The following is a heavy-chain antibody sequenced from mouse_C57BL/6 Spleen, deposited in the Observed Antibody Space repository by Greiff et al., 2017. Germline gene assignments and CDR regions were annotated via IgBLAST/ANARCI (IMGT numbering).Heavy chain of an antibody. CDR2: LSSGSSTI. V-gene: IGHV5-17*01. CDR3: ARRLGRDAMDY. J-gene: IGHJ4*01. Sequence: EVQVVESGGGLVKPGGSLKLSCAASGFTFSDYGMHWVRQAPEKGLEWVAYLSSGSSTIYYADTVKGRFTISSDNAKNTLFLQMTSLRSEYTAMYYCARRLGRDAMDYWGQGTSVTVSS. CDR1: GFTFSDYG. D-gene: IGHD4-1*01.